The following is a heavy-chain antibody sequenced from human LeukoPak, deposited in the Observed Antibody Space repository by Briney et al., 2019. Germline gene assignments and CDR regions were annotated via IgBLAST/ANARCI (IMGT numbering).Heavy chain of an antibody. CDR2: ISWDGGRT. CDR3: AKDKFDGSGSYYFDH. CDR1: GFTFDDYA. V-gene: IGHV3-43D*03. D-gene: IGHD3-10*01. J-gene: IGHJ4*02. Sequence: GGSLRLSCAACGFTFDDYALHGVRDFPGRGLEWASLISWDGGRTYYADSVKGRFTISRDDSKNSLYLQMNSLRTEDTALYYCAKDKFDGSGSYYFDHWGQGTLVTVSS.